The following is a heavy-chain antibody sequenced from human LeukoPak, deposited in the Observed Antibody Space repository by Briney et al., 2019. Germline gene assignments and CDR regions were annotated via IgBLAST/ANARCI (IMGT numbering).Heavy chain of an antibody. J-gene: IGHJ4*02. V-gene: IGHV4-59*01. D-gene: IGHD3-22*01. Sequence: PPESLSLTCTVSGGSISSYYWNWIRPPPGKGLGWIGSIYYKVSTNYNPSLKSRVTISVDTSNNQFSLKLRSVTAADTAVYYCARGADSSGYYSIFYFDYWGQGTLVTVSS. CDR2: IYYKVST. CDR3: ARGADSSGYYSIFYFDY. CDR1: GGSISSYY.